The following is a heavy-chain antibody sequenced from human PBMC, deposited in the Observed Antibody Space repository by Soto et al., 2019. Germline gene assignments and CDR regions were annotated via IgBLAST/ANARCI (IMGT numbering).Heavy chain of an antibody. CDR3: ARRSFTVTFDY. CDR2: IYYSGST. D-gene: IGHD4-4*01. Sequence: SETLSLTCTVSGGSISSYYWSWIRQPPGKGLEWIGYIYYSGSTNYNPSLKSRVTISVDTSKNQFSLKLSSVTAADTAVYYCARRSFTVTFDYWGHGTLVTVSS. J-gene: IGHJ4*01. V-gene: IGHV4-59*08. CDR1: GGSISSYY.